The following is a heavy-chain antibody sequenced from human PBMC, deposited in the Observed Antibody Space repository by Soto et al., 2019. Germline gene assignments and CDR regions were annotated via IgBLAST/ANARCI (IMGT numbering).Heavy chain of an antibody. J-gene: IGHJ6*02. CDR1: GYTFTRYG. V-gene: IGHV1-18*01. D-gene: IGHD3-16*01. CDR2: INTYNGTT. CDR3: AMVDVYVTPSPQDV. Sequence: QVQLVQSGAEVKNPGASVKVSCKASGYTFTRYGIGWARQAPGQGLGWMGWINTYNGTTNYAQNVQGRVTLTTDTSTSTAYMELRSLRSNDTAIYYCAMVDVYVTPSPQDVLGQGTTVIVSS.